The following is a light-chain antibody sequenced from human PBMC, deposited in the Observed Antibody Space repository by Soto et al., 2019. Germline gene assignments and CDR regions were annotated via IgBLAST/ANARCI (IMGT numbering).Light chain of an antibody. CDR2: DVS. CDR1: TSDVGGYNY. Sequence: QSVLTQPASVSGSPGQSITISCTGTTSDVGGYNYVSWYQHYPGKAPKLMVYDVSNRPSGVSDRFSGSKSGNTASLAISGLQAEDEADYYCSSFRSTNTYVFGTGTKVTV. V-gene: IGLV2-14*03. J-gene: IGLJ1*01. CDR3: SSFRSTNTYV.